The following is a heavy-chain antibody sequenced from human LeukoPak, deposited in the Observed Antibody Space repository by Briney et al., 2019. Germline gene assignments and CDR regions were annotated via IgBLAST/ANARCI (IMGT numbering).Heavy chain of an antibody. V-gene: IGHV1-8*01. CDR1: GYTFTSYE. CDR3: ARGSYGSGSYYYL. CDR2: MNPNSGNS. Sequence: GASMRVSCKASGYTFTSYEINWVRQATGQGLERMGWMNPNSGNSGHAQKFQGRVTMARNTSISTAYMELNSLRSEDTAVYYCARGSYGSGSYYYLWGQGTLVTVSS. D-gene: IGHD3-10*01. J-gene: IGHJ5*02.